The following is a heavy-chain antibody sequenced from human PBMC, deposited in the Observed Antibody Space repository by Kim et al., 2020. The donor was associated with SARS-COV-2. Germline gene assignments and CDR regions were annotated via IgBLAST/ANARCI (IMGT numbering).Heavy chain of an antibody. CDR3: AKDPRNNYDFWRALDYYYYGMDV. V-gene: IGHV3-23*01. CDR2: ISGSGGST. D-gene: IGHD3-3*01. Sequence: GGSLRLSCAASGFTFSSYAMSWVRQAPGKGLEWVSAISGSGGSTYYADSVKGRFTISRDNSKNTLYLQMNSLRAEDTAVYYCAKDPRNNYDFWRALDYYYYGMDVWGQGTTVTVSS. J-gene: IGHJ6*02. CDR1: GFTFSSYA.